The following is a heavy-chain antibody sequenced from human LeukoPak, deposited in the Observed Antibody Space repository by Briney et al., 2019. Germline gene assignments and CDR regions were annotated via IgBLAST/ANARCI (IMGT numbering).Heavy chain of an antibody. CDR3: ARAPITGTTNYYYYYYMDV. D-gene: IGHD1-7*01. CDR1: GGSISSGDYY. J-gene: IGHJ6*03. CDR2: IYYSGST. Sequence: SETLSLTCTVSGGSISSGDYYWSWIRQPPGKGLEWIGYIYYSGSTYYNPSLKSRVTISVDTSKNQFSLKLSSVTAADTAVYYCARAPITGTTNYYYYYYMDVWGKGTSVTVS. V-gene: IGHV4-30-4*08.